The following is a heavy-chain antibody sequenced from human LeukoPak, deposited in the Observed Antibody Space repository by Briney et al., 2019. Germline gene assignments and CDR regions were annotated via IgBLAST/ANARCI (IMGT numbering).Heavy chain of an antibody. D-gene: IGHD5-12*01. Sequence: PGGSLRLSCVASGFTFSSYGMHWVRQAPGKGLEWVAVISYDGSNEYYADSVKGRFTISRDNSKNTLYLQMNSLRAEDTAVYYCAKDQSRYSGYGTFDYWGQGTLVTVPS. CDR1: GFTFSSYG. CDR2: ISYDGSNE. J-gene: IGHJ4*02. V-gene: IGHV3-30*18. CDR3: AKDQSRYSGYGTFDY.